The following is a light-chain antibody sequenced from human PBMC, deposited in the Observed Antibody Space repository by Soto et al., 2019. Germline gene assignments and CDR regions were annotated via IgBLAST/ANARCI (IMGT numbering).Light chain of an antibody. Sequence: EIVLTQSPGTLSLSPGERATLSCRASQSVNSRHLAWYQQKPGQAPRLLIHGASSRATGIPDRFSGSGSGTDFTLTISRLEPEDFAVYYCQQYGSSGTFGQGTKV. V-gene: IGKV3-20*01. CDR3: QQYGSSGT. CDR1: QSVNSRH. J-gene: IGKJ1*01. CDR2: GAS.